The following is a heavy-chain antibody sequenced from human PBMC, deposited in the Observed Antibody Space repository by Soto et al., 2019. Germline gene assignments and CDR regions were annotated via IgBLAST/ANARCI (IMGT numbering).Heavy chain of an antibody. D-gene: IGHD5-18*01. CDR2: ISYDGSNK. CDR3: ASQEGYRSSIGAFDY. CDR1: GFTFSSYG. Sequence: GGSLRLSCAASGFTFSSYGMHWVRQAPGKGLEWVAVISYDGSNKYYADSVKGRFTISRDNSKNTLYLQMNSLRAEDTAVYYCASQEGYRSSIGAFDYRGQGTLVTVSS. J-gene: IGHJ4*02. V-gene: IGHV3-30*03.